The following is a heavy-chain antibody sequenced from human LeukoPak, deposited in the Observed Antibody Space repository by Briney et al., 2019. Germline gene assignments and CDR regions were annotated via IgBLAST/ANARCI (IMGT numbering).Heavy chain of an antibody. CDR1: GFTFSSYW. J-gene: IGHJ6*02. D-gene: IGHD2-2*03. Sequence: GGSLRLSCAASGFTFSSYWMSWVRQAPGKGLEWVANIKQGGGEKYYVDSVKGRFTISRDNAKNSLYLQMNSLRAEDTAVYYCARDNDGYCSSTSCPYYYYYGMDVWGQGPTVTVSS. CDR2: IKQGGGEK. V-gene: IGHV3-7*01. CDR3: ARDNDGYCSSTSCPYYYYYGMDV.